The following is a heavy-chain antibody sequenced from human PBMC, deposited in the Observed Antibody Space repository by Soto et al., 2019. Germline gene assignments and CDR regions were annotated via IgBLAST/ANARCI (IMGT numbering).Heavy chain of an antibody. Sequence: EVQLVESGGGLVQPGGSLRLSCAASGFTFSSYEMNWVRQAPGKGLEWVSYISSSGSNIYYADSVQGRFTISRDNAKNSLYLQRNSLRAEDTAVYYCATRSGGGGAFDFWGQGTMVTVSS. CDR1: GFTFSSYE. D-gene: IGHD3-10*01. V-gene: IGHV3-48*03. J-gene: IGHJ3*01. CDR3: ATRSGGGGAFDF. CDR2: ISSSGSNI.